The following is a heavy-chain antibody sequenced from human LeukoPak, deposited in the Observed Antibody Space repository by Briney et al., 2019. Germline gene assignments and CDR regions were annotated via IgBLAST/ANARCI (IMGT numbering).Heavy chain of an antibody. J-gene: IGHJ1*01. Sequence: PSETLSLTCTVSGYSISSGYYWGWIRQPPGKGLEWIGSIYHSGSTFYNPSLKSRVTISVDTSKNQFSLKLSSVTAADTAVYYGARGRKVTMIPFQYFQHWGQGTLVTVSS. CDR2: IYHSGST. D-gene: IGHD3-22*01. CDR3: ARGRKVTMIPFQYFQH. V-gene: IGHV4-38-2*02. CDR1: GYSISSGYY.